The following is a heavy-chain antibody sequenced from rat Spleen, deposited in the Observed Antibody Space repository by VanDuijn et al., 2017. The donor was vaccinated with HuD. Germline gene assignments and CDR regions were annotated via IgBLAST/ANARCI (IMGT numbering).Heavy chain of an antibody. J-gene: IGHJ2*01. Sequence: EVQLVESGGGLVQPGRSMILSCAASGFTFSNYDMAWVRQAPAKGLEWVASISYDGSRIYYRDSVKGRFTISRHNAKSTLYLQMNSLRSEDTATYYCARGPPFDYWGQGVMVTVSS. V-gene: IGHV5-22*01. D-gene: IGHD3-1*01. CDR2: ISYDGSRI. CDR1: GFTFSNYD. CDR3: ARGPPFDY.